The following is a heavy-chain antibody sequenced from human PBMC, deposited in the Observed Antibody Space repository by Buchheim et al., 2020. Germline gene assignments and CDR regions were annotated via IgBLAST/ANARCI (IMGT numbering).Heavy chain of an antibody. J-gene: IGHJ4*02. V-gene: IGHV3-30*04. CDR3: ARESPGGAARLDY. D-gene: IGHD6-6*01. CDR2: ISYDGSNK. CDR1: GFTFSSYA. Sequence: QVQLVESGGGVVQPGRSLRLSCAASGFTFSSYAMHWVRQAPGKGLEWVAVISYDGSNKYYADSVKGRFTISRDNSKNTLYLQMNSLRAEDTAVYYCARESPGGAARLDYWGQGTL.